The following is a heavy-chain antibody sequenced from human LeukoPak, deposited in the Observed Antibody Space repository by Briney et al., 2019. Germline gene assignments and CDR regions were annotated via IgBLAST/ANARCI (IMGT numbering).Heavy chain of an antibody. CDR2: IYPGGSDT. J-gene: IGHJ4*02. Sequence: GESLKISCKGSGYSFTSYWIGWVRQMPGKGLEWMGIIYPGGSDTRYSPSFQGQVTISADKSISTAYLQWSSLKASDTAMYYCARVYYGSGSYPSGNYWGQGTLVTVSS. CDR1: GYSFTSYW. V-gene: IGHV5-51*01. CDR3: ARVYYGSGSYPSGNY. D-gene: IGHD3-10*01.